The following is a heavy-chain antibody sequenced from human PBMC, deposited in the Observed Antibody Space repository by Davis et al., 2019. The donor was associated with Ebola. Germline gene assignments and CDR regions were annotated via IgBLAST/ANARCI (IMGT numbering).Heavy chain of an antibody. CDR1: GYTFTSYG. CDR3: ARSITMIVGKGWFDP. Sequence: ASVKVSCKASGYTFTSYGISWVRQAPGQGLEWMGWISAYNGNTNYAQKFQGRVTMTTDTSTSTAYMELRSLRSDDTAVYYRARSITMIVGKGWFDPWGQGTLVTVSS. D-gene: IGHD3-22*01. J-gene: IGHJ5*02. CDR2: ISAYNGNT. V-gene: IGHV1-18*01.